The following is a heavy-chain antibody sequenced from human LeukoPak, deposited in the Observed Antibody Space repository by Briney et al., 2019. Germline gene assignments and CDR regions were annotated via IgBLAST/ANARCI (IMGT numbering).Heavy chain of an antibody. Sequence: GGSLRLSCAASGFTFSTYVMHWVRQAPDKGLEWVAVISYDGINKHYSDSVKGRFTISRDNAKNSLYLQMNSLRAEDTAVYYCARAGSGRSPDWFDPWGQGTLVTVSS. CDR3: ARAGSGRSPDWFDP. V-gene: IGHV3-30*04. D-gene: IGHD1-26*01. CDR1: GFTFSTYV. CDR2: ISYDGINK. J-gene: IGHJ5*02.